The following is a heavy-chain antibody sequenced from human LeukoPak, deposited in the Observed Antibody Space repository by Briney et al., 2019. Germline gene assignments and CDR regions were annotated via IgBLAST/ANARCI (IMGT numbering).Heavy chain of an antibody. CDR2: ISAHNGNT. V-gene: IGHV1-18*01. Sequence: GSVKVSCKASGHSFGYYGFSWVRQAPGQGLEWMGSISAHNGNTNFAQTFQGRVTMTTDTSTSTAYMELRSLRSDDTAVYYCARARAPNDAFDIWGQGTMVTVSS. J-gene: IGHJ3*02. CDR3: ARARAPNDAFDI. CDR1: GHSFGYYG.